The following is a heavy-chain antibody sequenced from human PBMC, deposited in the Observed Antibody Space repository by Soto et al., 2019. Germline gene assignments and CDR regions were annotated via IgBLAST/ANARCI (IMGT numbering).Heavy chain of an antibody. CDR3: TTDRVFPALLPIDY. CDR1: GFTFSNAW. CDR2: IKSKTDGGTT. Sequence: GGSLRLSCAASGFTFSNAWMSWVRQAPGKGLEWVGRIKSKTDGGTTDYAAPVKGRFTISRDDSKNTLYLQMNSLKTEDTAVYYCTTDRVFPALLPIDYWGQGTLVTVSS. J-gene: IGHJ4*02. V-gene: IGHV3-15*01. D-gene: IGHD3-10*01.